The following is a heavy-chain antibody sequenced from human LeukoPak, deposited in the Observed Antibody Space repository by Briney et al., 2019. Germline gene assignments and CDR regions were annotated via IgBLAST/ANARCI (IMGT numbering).Heavy chain of an antibody. Sequence: GGSLRLSCAASGFTFSSYSMNWVRQAPGKGLEWVSSISSSSSYIYYADSVKGRFTISRDNAKNSLYLQMNSLRAEDTAVYYCARGGYSSSWYPYYYYYMDVWGEGTTVTVSS. CDR1: GFTFSSYS. J-gene: IGHJ6*03. CDR3: ARGGYSSSWYPYYYYYMDV. CDR2: ISSSSSYI. V-gene: IGHV3-21*01. D-gene: IGHD6-13*01.